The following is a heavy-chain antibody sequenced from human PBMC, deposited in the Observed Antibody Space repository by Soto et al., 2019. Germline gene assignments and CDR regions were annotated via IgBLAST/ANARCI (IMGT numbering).Heavy chain of an antibody. V-gene: IGHV5-51*01. Sequence: LGESLKISCKGSGYSFTSYWIGWVRQMPGKGLEWMGLIYPGDSDIRYSPSFQGQVTISVDKSINTAYLQWSSLKASDTAIYYCARTSGGYLDYYDYWGQGTLVTVSS. CDR3: ARTSGGYLDYYDY. CDR1: GYSFTSYW. J-gene: IGHJ4*02. CDR2: IYPGDSDI. D-gene: IGHD3-16*01.